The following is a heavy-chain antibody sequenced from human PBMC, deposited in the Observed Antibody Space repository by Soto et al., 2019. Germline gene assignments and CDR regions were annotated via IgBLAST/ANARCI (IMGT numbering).Heavy chain of an antibody. CDR1: GFPFSNYG. CDR2: ITNNGGSD. D-gene: IGHD2-2*01. J-gene: IGHJ4*02. Sequence: QVQLVESGGDVVQPGRSLRPSFAASGFPFSNYGMHWVRQAPGKGREGVAVITNNGGSDHYADSLKGRFTISRDNSKNTLYLQMNSLRAEDTAVYYCVRDDDQEANALDYWGQGTLVTVSS. V-gene: IGHV3-33*01. CDR3: VRDDDQEANALDY.